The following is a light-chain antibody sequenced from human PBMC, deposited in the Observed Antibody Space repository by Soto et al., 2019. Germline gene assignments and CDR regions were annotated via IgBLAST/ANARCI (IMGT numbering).Light chain of an antibody. CDR3: QHWHGFSWT. CDR1: QSINDG. Sequence: DIQMTQSPSTLSASVGDRVTITCRASQSINDGVAGYQHKPGRAHKFLIYKASNLESGVPSRFSGSGFGTEFTLTISSLQTDDFHTYYCQHWHGFSWTFGQGTKVEIK. V-gene: IGKV1-5*03. J-gene: IGKJ1*01. CDR2: KAS.